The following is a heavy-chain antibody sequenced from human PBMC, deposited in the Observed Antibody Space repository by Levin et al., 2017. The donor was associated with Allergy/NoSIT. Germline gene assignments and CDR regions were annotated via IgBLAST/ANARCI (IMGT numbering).Heavy chain of an antibody. CDR3: ARDRVTYYYGSGSPGMDV. Sequence: GGSLRLSCAASEFTFRIYAMNWVRQAPGKGLEWVAVVSYDGDIKEYADSVKGRFTISRDNSKNTLYLQMNSLRAEDTAVYFCARDRVTYYYGSGSPGMDVWGQGTTVTVSS. D-gene: IGHD3-10*01. CDR1: EFTFRIYA. J-gene: IGHJ6*02. CDR2: VSYDGDIK. V-gene: IGHV3-30*04.